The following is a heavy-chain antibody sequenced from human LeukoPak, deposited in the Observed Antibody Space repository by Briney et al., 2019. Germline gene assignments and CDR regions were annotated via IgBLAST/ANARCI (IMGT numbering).Heavy chain of an antibody. CDR2: IYPGDSRT. CDR1: GYSFTNYW. CDR3: ACRDLTSPLSGP. J-gene: IGHJ5*02. D-gene: IGHD2-2*01. Sequence: GESLKISCEGFGYSFTNYWIGWVGQMPGKGLEWMGVIYPGDSRTRYSPSFQGQVTISADKSINTAYLQWRSLKASDPAIYYCACRDLTSPLSGPWGQGTLVTVSS. V-gene: IGHV5-51*01.